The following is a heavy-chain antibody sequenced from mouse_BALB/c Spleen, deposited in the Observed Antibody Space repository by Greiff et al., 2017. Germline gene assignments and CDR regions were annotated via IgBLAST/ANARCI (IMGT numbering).Heavy chain of an antibody. CDR1: GYTFTSYW. D-gene: IGHD3-2*01. V-gene: IGHV1-7*01. CDR3: ARDSSGYLYAMDY. Sequence: VQLQQSGAELAKPGASVKMSCKASGYTFTSYWMHWVKQRPGQGLEWIGYINPSTGYTEYNQKFKDKATLTADKSSSTAYMQLSSLTSEDSAVYYCARDSSGYLYAMDYWGQGTSVTVSS. CDR2: INPSTGYT. J-gene: IGHJ4*01.